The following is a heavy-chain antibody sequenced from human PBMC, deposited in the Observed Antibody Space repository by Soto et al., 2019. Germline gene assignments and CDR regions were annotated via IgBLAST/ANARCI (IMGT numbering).Heavy chain of an antibody. CDR2: IYSGGST. D-gene: IGHD3-10*01. V-gene: IGHV3-53*01. CDR1: GFTVSSNY. CDR3: ARTITMVRGAKVYYFDY. J-gene: IGHJ4*02. Sequence: GSLRLSCAASGFTVSSNYMSWVRQAPGKGLEWVSVIYSGGSTYYADSVKGRFTISRDNSKNTLYLQMNSLRAEDTAVYYCARTITMVRGAKVYYFDYWGQGTLVTVS.